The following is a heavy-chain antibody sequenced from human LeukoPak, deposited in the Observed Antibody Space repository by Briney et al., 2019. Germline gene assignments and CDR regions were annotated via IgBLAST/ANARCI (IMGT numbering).Heavy chain of an antibody. J-gene: IGHJ4*02. CDR2: IIPIFGTA. CDR3: ARVKYGGYYFDY. Sequence: SVKVSCKASGGTFSSYAINWVRQAPGQGLEWMGGIIPIFGTANYAQKFQGRVTITADKSTSTAHMELSSLRSEDTAVYYCARVKYGGYYFDYWGQGTLVTVSS. CDR1: GGTFSSYA. V-gene: IGHV1-69*06. D-gene: IGHD5-12*01.